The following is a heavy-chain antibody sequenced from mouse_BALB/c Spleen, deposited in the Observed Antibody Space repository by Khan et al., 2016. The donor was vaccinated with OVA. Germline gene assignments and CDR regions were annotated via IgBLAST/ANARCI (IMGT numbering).Heavy chain of an antibody. V-gene: IGHV5-17*02. CDR2: ISSGSSTI. J-gene: IGHJ1*01. Sequence: EVELVESGGGLVQPGGSRKLSCAASGFTFSSFGMHWVLQAPKKGLEWVAYISSGSSTIYYVDTVKGRFTISRDSAKNTLFLQMTSLRSEDTAMYYCARSGGNFHWYFDVWGAGTSVTVSS. CDR3: ARSGGNFHWYFDV. D-gene: IGHD2-1*01. CDR1: GFTFSSFG.